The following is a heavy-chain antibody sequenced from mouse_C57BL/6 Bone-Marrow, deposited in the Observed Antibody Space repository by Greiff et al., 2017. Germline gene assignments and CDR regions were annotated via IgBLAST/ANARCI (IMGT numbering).Heavy chain of an antibody. J-gene: IGHJ3*01. D-gene: IGHD2-2*01. CDR1: GFNITNTY. CDR3: ARSGLLWFHWFAY. Sequence: VQLQQSVAELVRPGASVKLSCTASGFNITNTYMHWVKQRPEQGLEWIGRIDPANGNTKYAPKFQGQATFTADTSSHTAYLQLSSLTSEDAAIYYCARSGLLWFHWFAYWGQGTLVTVSA. V-gene: IGHV14-3*01. CDR2: IDPANGNT.